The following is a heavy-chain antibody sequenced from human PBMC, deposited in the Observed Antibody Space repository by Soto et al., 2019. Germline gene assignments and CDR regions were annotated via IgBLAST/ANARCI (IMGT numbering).Heavy chain of an antibody. Sequence: QGQLVESGGGVVQPGRSLRLSCAASGFTFISYGMHWVRQAPGKGLEWVAVIWYHGNSMYYADSVKGRFTISRDNSKHTLYLQMNNLRAEDTAVYYCARYNTGHSDYWGQGTLVTVSS. V-gene: IGHV3-33*01. CDR2: IWYHGNSM. CDR1: GFTFISYG. CDR3: ARYNTGHSDY. D-gene: IGHD1-20*01. J-gene: IGHJ4*02.